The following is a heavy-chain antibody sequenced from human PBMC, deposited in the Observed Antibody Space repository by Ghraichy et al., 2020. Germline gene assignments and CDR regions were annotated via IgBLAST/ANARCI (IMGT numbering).Heavy chain of an antibody. J-gene: IGHJ6*02. Sequence: GGSLRLSCAASGFTFSSYGMHWVRQAPGKGLEWVAFIRYDGSNKYYADSVKGRFTISRDNSKNTLYLQMNSLRAEDTAVYYCAKDRRVTIFGVVKGKGGMDVWGQGTTVTVSS. V-gene: IGHV3-30*02. CDR2: IRYDGSNK. D-gene: IGHD3-3*01. CDR1: GFTFSSYG. CDR3: AKDRRVTIFGVVKGKGGMDV.